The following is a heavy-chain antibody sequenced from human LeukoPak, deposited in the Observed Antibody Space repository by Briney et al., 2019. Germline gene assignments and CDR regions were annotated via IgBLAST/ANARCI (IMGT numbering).Heavy chain of an antibody. D-gene: IGHD3-9*01. J-gene: IGHJ6*02. CDR3: ARGGPLRYFDWLLPNYYYYGMDV. V-gene: IGHV1-8*01. CDR1: GYTFTSYD. CDR2: TNPNSGNT. Sequence: ASMKVSCKASGYTFTSYDINWVRQATGQGLEWMGWTNPNSGNTGYAQKFQGRVTMTRNTSISTAYMELSSLRSEDTAVYYCARGGPLRYFDWLLPNYYYYGMDVWGQGTTVTVSS.